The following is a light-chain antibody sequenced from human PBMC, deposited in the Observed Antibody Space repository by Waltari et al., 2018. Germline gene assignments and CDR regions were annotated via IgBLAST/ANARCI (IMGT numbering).Light chain of an antibody. CDR3: QQYGGSPYT. V-gene: IGKV3-20*01. CDR1: QSVSSSY. Sequence: EIVLTQSPGTLSLSPGVRATLSCRASQSVSSSYLAWYQQKPGQAPRLLIYGASIRATGIPDRFSGSGSGTGFTLTISRLEPEDFAVYYCQQYGGSPYTFGQGTKLEIK. J-gene: IGKJ2*01. CDR2: GAS.